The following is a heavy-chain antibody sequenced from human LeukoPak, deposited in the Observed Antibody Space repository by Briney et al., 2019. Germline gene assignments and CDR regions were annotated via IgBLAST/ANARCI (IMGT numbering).Heavy chain of an antibody. D-gene: IGHD2-21*01. CDR1: GFTFSRYG. Sequence: GTSLRLSCVASGFTFSRYGMHWVRQAPGKGLEWVAVIWEDGTHIYYADSVKGRFTISRDNSKNTLYLQMNSLRVEDTALYYCARGIVAGTGNFYFDYWGQGTLVIVSS. CDR2: IWEDGTHI. V-gene: IGHV3-33*01. CDR3: ARGIVAGTGNFYFDY. J-gene: IGHJ4*02.